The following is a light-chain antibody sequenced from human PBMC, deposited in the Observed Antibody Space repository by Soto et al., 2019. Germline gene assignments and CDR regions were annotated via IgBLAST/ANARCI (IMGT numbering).Light chain of an antibody. CDR2: DAS. CDR3: QQYYNSPFT. J-gene: IGKJ2*01. Sequence: EIVLTQSPATLSLSPGERATLSCRASQSVSIYLAWYQQRPGQAPRLLIYDASNRATGIPARFSGSGSGTDFSLTINDLQAEDVAIYYCQQYYNSPFTFGQGTKLEIK. CDR1: QSVSIY. V-gene: IGKV3-11*01.